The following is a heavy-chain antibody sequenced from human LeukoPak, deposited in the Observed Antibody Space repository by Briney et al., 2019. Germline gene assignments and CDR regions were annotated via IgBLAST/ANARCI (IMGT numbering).Heavy chain of an antibody. V-gene: IGHV3-48*03. D-gene: IGHD3-10*01. Sequence: GGSLRLSCAASGFTFSNYEMNWVRQAPGEGLEWVAYITSSGRIRYYADSVKGRFTISRDNAKNSLYLQMNSLRAEDTAVYYCASTGGYGSGTYDYYYFGMDVWARGPRSPSP. CDR3: ASTGGYGSGTYDYYYFGMDV. CDR2: ITSSGRIR. J-gene: IGHJ6*02. CDR1: GFTFSNYE.